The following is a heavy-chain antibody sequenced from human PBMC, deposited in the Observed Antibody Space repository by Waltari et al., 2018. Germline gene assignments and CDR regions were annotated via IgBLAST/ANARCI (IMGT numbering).Heavy chain of an antibody. Sequence: DVELVESGGGLVQPGGSLRLSCVASGFTFSSYWMILVRQAPGKGLEWLANIKQDESEKYYVDLVKGRFTISRDNAKNSVYLQMNSLRAEDTAVYYCARSIVAVPGEDYWGQGTLVTVSS. J-gene: IGHJ4*02. CDR1: GFTFSSYW. CDR2: IKQDESEK. CDR3: ARSIVAVPGEDY. V-gene: IGHV3-7*01. D-gene: IGHD5-12*01.